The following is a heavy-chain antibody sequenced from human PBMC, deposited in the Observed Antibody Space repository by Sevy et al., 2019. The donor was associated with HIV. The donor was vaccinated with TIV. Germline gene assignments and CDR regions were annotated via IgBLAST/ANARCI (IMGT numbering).Heavy chain of an antibody. J-gene: IGHJ6*02. CDR1: GFTFSRYW. Sequence: GGSLRLSCAASGFTFSRYWMSWVRQAPGKGLEWVANIKKDGSEKYYVDSVKARFTISRDNAKNSLFLQMNSLRAEDTAVYYCARDCSSTSCLWGLDVWGQGTTVTVSS. V-gene: IGHV3-7*03. D-gene: IGHD2-2*01. CDR3: ARDCSSTSCLWGLDV. CDR2: IKKDGSEK.